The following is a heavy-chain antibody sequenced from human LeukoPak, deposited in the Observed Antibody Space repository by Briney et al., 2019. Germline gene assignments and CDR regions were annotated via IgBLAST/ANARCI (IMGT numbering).Heavy chain of an antibody. D-gene: IGHD5-24*01. V-gene: IGHV1-69*01. CDR2: IIPMFGIA. J-gene: IGHJ4*02. Sequence: SVKVSCKASGGTFSRYAISWVRQAPGQGLEWMGGIIPMFGIANYAQKFQGRVTITADESTSTAYMELSSLRSEDTAVYYCARDRYGDGFAHFDYWGQGTLVTVSS. CDR1: GGTFSRYA. CDR3: ARDRYGDGFAHFDY.